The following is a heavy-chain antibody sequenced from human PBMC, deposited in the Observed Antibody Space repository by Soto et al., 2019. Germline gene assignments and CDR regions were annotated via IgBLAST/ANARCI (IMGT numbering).Heavy chain of an antibody. Sequence: GGSLRLSCAASGFTFSSYAMSWVRQAPGKGLEWVSAISGSGGSTYYADSVKGRFTISRDNSKNTLYLQMNSLRAEDTAVYYCAKGIVPAAIAQEYGMDVWGQGTTVTVSS. V-gene: IGHV3-23*01. D-gene: IGHD2-2*02. CDR1: GFTFSSYA. J-gene: IGHJ6*02. CDR2: ISGSGGST. CDR3: AKGIVPAAIAQEYGMDV.